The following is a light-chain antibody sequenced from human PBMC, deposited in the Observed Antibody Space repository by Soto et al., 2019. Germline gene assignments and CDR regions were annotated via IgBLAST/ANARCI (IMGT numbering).Light chain of an antibody. V-gene: IGLV2-14*01. Sequence: QSVLTQPASVSGSPGQSITISCTGTSSDIGAWNYVSWYQQHPGKAPRLIIYDVVIRPSGVSNRFSGSKSGNTASLTISGLQAEDEADYYCSSHTTNDSHVFGGGTKVTVL. CDR1: SSDIGAWNY. CDR3: SSHTTNDSHV. CDR2: DVV. J-gene: IGLJ1*01.